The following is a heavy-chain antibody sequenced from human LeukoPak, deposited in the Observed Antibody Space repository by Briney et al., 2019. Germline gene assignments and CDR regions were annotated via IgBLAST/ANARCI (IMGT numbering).Heavy chain of an antibody. J-gene: IGHJ4*02. D-gene: IGHD3-3*01. V-gene: IGHV3-21*06. CDR3: ARDYDFWSGYIDN. CDR2: ITSSSTYI. Sequence: GGSLRLSCAASGFTFSTYSTNWVRQAPGKGLEWVSSITSSSTYIYYADSVKGRFTISRDNAKNSLYLQMNSLTAEDTAVYYCARDYDFWSGYIDNWGQGTLVTVSS. CDR1: GFTFSTYS.